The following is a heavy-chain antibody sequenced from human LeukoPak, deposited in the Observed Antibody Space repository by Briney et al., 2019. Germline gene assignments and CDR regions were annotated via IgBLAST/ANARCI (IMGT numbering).Heavy chain of an antibody. J-gene: IGHJ4*02. CDR1: GFTFNTYA. Sequence: GGSLRRSCAASGFTFNTYAMHWVRQAPGKGLEWVAVIAYDGNNKYYGDSVRGRFTISRDNSKNTLFLQMNSLRADDTAVYYCARDNNWGSTHYWGQGVLVTVSS. CDR3: ARDNNWGSTHY. V-gene: IGHV3-30-3*01. CDR2: IAYDGNNK. D-gene: IGHD7-27*01.